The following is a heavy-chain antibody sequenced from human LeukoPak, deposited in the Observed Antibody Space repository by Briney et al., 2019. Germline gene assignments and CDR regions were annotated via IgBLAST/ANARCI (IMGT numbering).Heavy chain of an antibody. CDR2: IYPGDSDT. D-gene: IGHD2-2*01. CDR3: ARKIGYCSSTSCSDYYYYGMDV. V-gene: IGHV5-51*01. J-gene: IGHJ6*02. Sequence: GESLKISCKGSGYSFTSYWIGWVRQMPGKGLEWMEIIYPGDSDTRCSPSFQGQVTISADKSISTAYLQWSSLKASDTAMYYCARKIGYCSSTSCSDYYYYGMDVWGQGTTVTVSS. CDR1: GYSFTSYW.